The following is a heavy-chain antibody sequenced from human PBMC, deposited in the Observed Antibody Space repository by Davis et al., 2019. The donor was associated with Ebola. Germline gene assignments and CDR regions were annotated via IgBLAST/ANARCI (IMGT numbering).Heavy chain of an antibody. J-gene: IGHJ6*02. Sequence: ASVKVSCKASGYTFTSYGISWVRQAPGQGLEWMGWISAYNGNTNYAQKFQGRVTMTRDTSTSTVYMELSSLRSEDTAVYYCARVYGSGSYFYYYYGMDVWGQGTTVTVSS. CDR2: ISAYNGNT. CDR3: ARVYGSGSYFYYYYGMDV. CDR1: GYTFTSYG. V-gene: IGHV1-18*01. D-gene: IGHD3-10*01.